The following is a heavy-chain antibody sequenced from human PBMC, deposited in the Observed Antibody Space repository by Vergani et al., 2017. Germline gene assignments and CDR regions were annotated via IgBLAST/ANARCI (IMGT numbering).Heavy chain of an antibody. Sequence: QVQLQESGPGLVKPSETLSLTCTVSGASISSYYWSWIRQPPGKGLEWIGYIYYSGSTNYNPSLKSRVTISVDTSKNQFSLKLSSVTAADTAVYYCARGPESESGYYYYYYMDVWGKGP. V-gene: IGHV4-59*01. CDR2: IYYSGST. CDR1: GASISSYY. D-gene: IGHD3-10*01. J-gene: IGHJ6*03. CDR3: ARGPESESGYYYYYYMDV.